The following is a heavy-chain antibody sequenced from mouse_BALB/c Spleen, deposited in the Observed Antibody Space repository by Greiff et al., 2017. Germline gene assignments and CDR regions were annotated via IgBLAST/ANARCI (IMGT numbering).Heavy chain of an antibody. Sequence: VQLQQSGAELVKPGASVKLSCTASGFNIKDTYMHWVKQRPEQGLEWIGRIDPANGNTNYDPKFQGKATITADTSSNTAYLQLSSLTSEDTAVYYCAFFYYDDGGFAYWGQGTLVTVSA. J-gene: IGHJ3*01. CDR1: GFNIKDTY. V-gene: IGHV14-3*02. D-gene: IGHD2-4*01. CDR2: IDPANGNT. CDR3: AFFYYDDGGFAY.